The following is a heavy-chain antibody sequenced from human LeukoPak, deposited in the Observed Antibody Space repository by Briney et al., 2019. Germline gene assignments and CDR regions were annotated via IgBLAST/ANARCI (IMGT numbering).Heavy chain of an antibody. D-gene: IGHD6-13*01. CDR3: ARHYKQQLVLYYSDY. V-gene: IGHV4-39*01. CDR2: IYYSGST. J-gene: IGHJ4*02. Sequence: SETLSLTCTVSGGSISSSSYYWGWIRQPPGKGLEWIGSIYYSGSTYYNPSLKSRVTISVDTSKNQFSLKLSSVTAADTAVYYCARHYKQQLVLYYSDYWGQGTLVTVSS. CDR1: GGSISSSSYY.